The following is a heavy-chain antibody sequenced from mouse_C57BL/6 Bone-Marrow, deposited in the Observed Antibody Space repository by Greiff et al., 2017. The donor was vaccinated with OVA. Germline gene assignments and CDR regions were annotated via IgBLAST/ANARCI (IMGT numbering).Heavy chain of an antibody. J-gene: IGHJ2*01. Sequence: EVQLVESGGGLVQPKGSLKLSCAASGFSFNTYAMNWVRQAPGKGLEWVARIRSKSNNYATYYADSVKDRFTISRDDSESMLYLQMNNLKTEDTAMYYCVRHEGSDYFDYWGQGTTLTVSS. CDR2: IRSKSNNYAT. V-gene: IGHV10-1*01. CDR3: VRHEGSDYFDY. CDR1: GFSFNTYA.